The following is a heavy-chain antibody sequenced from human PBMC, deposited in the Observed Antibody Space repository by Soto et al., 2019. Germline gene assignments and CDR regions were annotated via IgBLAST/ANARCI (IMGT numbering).Heavy chain of an antibody. CDR3: TSPHYYGSGSSYGMDV. Sequence: EVQLVESGGGLVQPGGSLKLSCAASGFTFSGSAMHWVRQASGKGLEWVGRIRSKANSYATAYAASVKGRFTISRDDSKNTAYLQMNSLKTEDTAVYYCTSPHYYGSGSSYGMDVWGQGTTVTVSS. J-gene: IGHJ6*02. D-gene: IGHD3-10*01. V-gene: IGHV3-73*02. CDR2: IRSKANSYAT. CDR1: GFTFSGSA.